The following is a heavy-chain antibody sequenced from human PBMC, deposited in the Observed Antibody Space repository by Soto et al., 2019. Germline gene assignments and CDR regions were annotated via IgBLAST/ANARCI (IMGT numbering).Heavy chain of an antibody. J-gene: IGHJ5*02. V-gene: IGHV4-30-4*01. Sequence: PSETLSLTCTVSGGSISSGDYYWSWIRQPPGKGLEWIGYIYYSGSTYYNPSLKSRVTISVDTSKNQFYLKLSSVTAADTAVYYCARGLADSGWFDPWGQGTLVTVPQ. D-gene: IGHD6-25*01. CDR2: IYYSGST. CDR1: GGSISSGDYY. CDR3: ARGLADSGWFDP.